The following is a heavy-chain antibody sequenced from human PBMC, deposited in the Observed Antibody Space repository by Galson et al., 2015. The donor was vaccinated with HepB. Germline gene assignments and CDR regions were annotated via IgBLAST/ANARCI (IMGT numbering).Heavy chain of an antibody. CDR2: IDPSDSYA. CDR1: GYTFTNYW. J-gene: IGHJ5*02. V-gene: IGHV5-10-1*01. Sequence: QSGAEVKKPGESLKISCQASGYTFTNYWITWVRQMPGKGLEWVGRIDPSDSYANYNPSFEGHLTISVDRSLTAAYLEWNTLRASDTAIYYCARQSLPETALSWFDPWGQGTLVTVSS. D-gene: IGHD3-16*02. CDR3: ARQSLPETALSWFDP.